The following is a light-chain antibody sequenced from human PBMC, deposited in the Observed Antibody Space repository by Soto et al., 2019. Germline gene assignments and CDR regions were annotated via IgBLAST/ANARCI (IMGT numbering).Light chain of an antibody. CDR1: QSLSNN. J-gene: IGKJ1*01. CDR3: QQYNDWPQT. Sequence: EIVMTQSPATLSVSPGERATLSCRASQSLSNNLAWYQQKPGQAPRLLIYGASTRATDIPARFSGSGSGTEFTLTISSLQSEDFAVYYCQQYNDWPQTFGQGTKVDIK. CDR2: GAS. V-gene: IGKV3-15*01.